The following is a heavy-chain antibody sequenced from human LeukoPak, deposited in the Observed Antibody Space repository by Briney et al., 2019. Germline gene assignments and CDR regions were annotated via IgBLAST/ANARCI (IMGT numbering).Heavy chain of an antibody. Sequence: PSQTLSLTCTVSGASIVSGGYYWSWLRQHPWKGLERIGNINYSGSTYYNPSLKRQFTISVDTSKNQFPLKSSSATAAATAVYYCASDRNGEAFDYWGQGTLVSVSS. CDR2: INYSGST. CDR3: ASDRNGEAFDY. D-gene: IGHD1-14*01. CDR1: GASIVSGGYY. V-gene: IGHV4-31*01. J-gene: IGHJ4*02.